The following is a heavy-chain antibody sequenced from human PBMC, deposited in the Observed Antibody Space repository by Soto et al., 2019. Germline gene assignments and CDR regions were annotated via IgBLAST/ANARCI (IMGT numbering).Heavy chain of an antibody. V-gene: IGHV1-8*01. CDR1: GYTFTSYD. D-gene: IGHD4-17*01. CDR2: MNPNSGNT. Sequence: ASVNVSCKASGYTFTSYDINWVRQATGQGLEWMGWMNPNSGNTGYAQKFQGRVTMTRNTSISTAYMELSSLRSEDTAVYYCARWRTVTTDYYYGMDVWGQGTTVTVSS. CDR3: ARWRTVTTDYYYGMDV. J-gene: IGHJ6*02.